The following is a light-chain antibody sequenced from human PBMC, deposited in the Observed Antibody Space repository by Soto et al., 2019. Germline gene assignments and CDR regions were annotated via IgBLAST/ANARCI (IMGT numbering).Light chain of an antibody. J-gene: IGKJ2*01. CDR2: AAS. Sequence: EIVLTQSPGTLSLSPGERATLSCRASQGVGSNYLAWYQQKPGQPPRLLIYAASTRASDIPDRFSGSGSGTDFTLTISRLEPEDFAVYYCQQYGSSPPYTFGQGTKLEI. CDR3: QQYGSSPPYT. CDR1: QGVGSNY. V-gene: IGKV3-20*01.